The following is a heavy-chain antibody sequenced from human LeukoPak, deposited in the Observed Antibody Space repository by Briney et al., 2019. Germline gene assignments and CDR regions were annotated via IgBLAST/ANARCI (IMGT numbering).Heavy chain of an antibody. J-gene: IGHJ4*02. D-gene: IGHD4-17*01. CDR1: GGSISSGSYY. CDR3: ARGIESYGDYGY. V-gene: IGHV4-61*02. CDR2: IYTSGST. Sequence: SQTLPLTCTVSGGSISSGSYYWSWIRQPAGKGLEWIGRIYTSGSTNYNPSLKSRVTISVDTSKNQFSLKLSSVTAADTAIYYCARGIESYGDYGYWGQGILVTVSS.